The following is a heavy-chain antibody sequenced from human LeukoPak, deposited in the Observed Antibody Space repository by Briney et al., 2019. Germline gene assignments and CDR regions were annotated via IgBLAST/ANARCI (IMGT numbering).Heavy chain of an antibody. CDR3: ASQYYDFWSGYSPYWYFDL. CDR2: INHSGST. Sequence: PSETLSLTCAVYGGSFGGYYWSWIRQPPGKGLEWIGEINHSGSTNYNPSLKGRVTISVDTSKNQFSLKLSSVTAADTAVYYCASQYYDFWSGYSPYWYFDLWGRGTLVTVSS. V-gene: IGHV4-34*01. J-gene: IGHJ2*01. D-gene: IGHD3-3*01. CDR1: GGSFGGYY.